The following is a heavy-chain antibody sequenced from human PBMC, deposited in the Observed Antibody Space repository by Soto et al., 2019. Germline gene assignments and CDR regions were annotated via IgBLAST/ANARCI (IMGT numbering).Heavy chain of an antibody. D-gene: IGHD6-19*01. CDR3: ARDWGIAVADPGDFDY. Sequence: QVQLVQSGAEVKKPGSSVKVSCKASGSTFSSYAISWVRQAPGQGLEWMGGIIPIFGTANYAQKFQGRVTITADESTSTAYMELSSLRSEDTAVYYCARDWGIAVADPGDFDYWGQGTLVTVSS. CDR1: GSTFSSYA. J-gene: IGHJ4*02. V-gene: IGHV1-69*01. CDR2: IIPIFGTA.